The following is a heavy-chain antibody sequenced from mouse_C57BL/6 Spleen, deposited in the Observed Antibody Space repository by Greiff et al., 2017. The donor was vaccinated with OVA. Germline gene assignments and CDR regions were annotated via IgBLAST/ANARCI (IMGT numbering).Heavy chain of an antibody. CDR2: IYPGDGDT. V-gene: IGHV1-80*01. J-gene: IGHJ2*01. CDR1: GYAFSSYW. D-gene: IGHD2-1*01. CDR3: ARNGKEGYFDY. Sequence: VQLQQSGAELVKPGASVKISCKASGYAFSSYWMNWVKQRPGKGLEWIGQIYPGDGDTNYNGKFKGKATLTADKSSSTAYMQLSSLTSEDSAVDFCARNGKEGYFDYWGQGTTLTVSS.